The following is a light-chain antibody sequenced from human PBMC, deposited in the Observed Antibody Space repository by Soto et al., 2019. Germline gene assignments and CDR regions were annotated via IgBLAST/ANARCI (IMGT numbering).Light chain of an antibody. V-gene: IGKV1-5*03. CDR2: KAS. Sequence: DIQMTQSPSTLSGSVGDRVTITCRASQTISSWLAWYQQKPGKAPKLLIYKASTLKSGVPSRFSGSGSWTEFTLTMSSLQPDDFATYYCQHYNSYSEAFGQGS. CDR3: QHYNSYSEA. CDR1: QTISSW. J-gene: IGKJ1*01.